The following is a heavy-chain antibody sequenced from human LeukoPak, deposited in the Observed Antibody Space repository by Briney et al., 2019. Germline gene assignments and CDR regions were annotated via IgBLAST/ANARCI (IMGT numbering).Heavy chain of an antibody. D-gene: IGHD2-2*01. CDR2: IYYSGST. V-gene: IGHV4-39*07. J-gene: IGHJ5*02. Sequence: PSETLSLTYTVSGGSISSSSYYWGWIRQPPGKGLEWIGSIYYSGSTYYNPSLESRVTISVDRSKNQFSLKLSSVTAADTAVYYCAIDLGYCSSTSCRYFDPWGQGTLVTVSS. CDR1: GGSISSSSYY. CDR3: AIDLGYCSSTSCRYFDP.